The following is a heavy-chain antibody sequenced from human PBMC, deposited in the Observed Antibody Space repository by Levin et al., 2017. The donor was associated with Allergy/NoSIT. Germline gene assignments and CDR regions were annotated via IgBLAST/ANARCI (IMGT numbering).Heavy chain of an antibody. CDR2: IYYSGST. V-gene: IGHV4-39*01. CDR1: GGSISSSSYY. CDR3: ARIEFEGSGSYYFKY. D-gene: IGHD3-10*01. Sequence: SETLSLTCTVSGGSISSSSYYWGWIRRPPGKGLEWIGSIYYSGSTYYNPSLKSRVTISVDTSKNQFFLKLNSVTAADTDVYYCARIEFEGSGSYYFKYWGQGTLVTVSS. J-gene: IGHJ4*02.